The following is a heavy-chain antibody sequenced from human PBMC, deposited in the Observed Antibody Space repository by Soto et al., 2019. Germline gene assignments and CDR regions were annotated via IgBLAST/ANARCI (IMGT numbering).Heavy chain of an antibody. CDR3: ARGAYCGGDCYAYYYYGMDV. J-gene: IGHJ6*02. CDR2: ISSSGSTI. Sequence: PGGSLRLSCAASGFTFSDYYMSWIRQAPEKGLEWVSYISSSGSTIYYADSVKGRFTISRDNAKNSLYLQMNSLRAEDTAVYYCARGAYCGGDCYAYYYYGMDVWGQGTTVTVSS. CDR1: GFTFSDYY. V-gene: IGHV3-11*01. D-gene: IGHD2-21*02.